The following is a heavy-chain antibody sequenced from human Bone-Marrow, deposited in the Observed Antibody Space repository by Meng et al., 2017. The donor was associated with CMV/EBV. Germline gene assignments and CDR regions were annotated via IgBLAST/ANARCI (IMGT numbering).Heavy chain of an antibody. CDR2: IYPGDSDT. D-gene: IGHD3-3*01. CDR3: ARDSHDFWSGYYQVYYYGMDV. V-gene: IGHV5-51*01. J-gene: IGHJ6*01. CDR1: GYSFTSYW. Sequence: GGSLRLSCKGSGYSFTSYWIGWVRQMPGKGLEWMGIIYPGDSDTRYSPSFQGQVTISADKSISTAYLQWSSLKASDTAMYYCARDSHDFWSGYYQVYYYGMDVWGQGTTVTVSS.